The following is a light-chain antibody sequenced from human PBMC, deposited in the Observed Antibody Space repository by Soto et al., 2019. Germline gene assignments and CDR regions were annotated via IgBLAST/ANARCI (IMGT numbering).Light chain of an antibody. Sequence: DVLLTQSPVSLPVTLGQPASISCGSSRNLVYSDGNTFLSWFQQRPGQSPRRLIYQVSKRDSGVPDRFSGSGSGTDFTLKISRVEAEDVGIYYCMQASHWPLTFGGGTKVEI. CDR1: RNLVYSDGNTF. CDR3: MQASHWPLT. J-gene: IGKJ4*01. V-gene: IGKV2-30*01. CDR2: QVS.